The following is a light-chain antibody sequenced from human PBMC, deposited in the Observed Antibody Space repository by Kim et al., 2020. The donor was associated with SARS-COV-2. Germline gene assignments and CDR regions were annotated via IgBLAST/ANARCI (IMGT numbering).Light chain of an antibody. J-gene: IGKJ1*01. CDR3: QQSYSTPQT. CDR1: QSISSY. Sequence: ASVGDRVTITCRASQSISSYLNWYQQKPGKAPKLLIYATSSLQSGVPSRFSGSGSGTDFTLTISSLQPEDFATYYCQQSYSTPQTFGQGTKVDIK. CDR2: ATS. V-gene: IGKV1-39*01.